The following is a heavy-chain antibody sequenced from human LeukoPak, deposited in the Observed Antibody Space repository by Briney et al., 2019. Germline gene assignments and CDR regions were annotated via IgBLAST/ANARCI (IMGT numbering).Heavy chain of an antibody. V-gene: IGHV3-66*01. CDR2: IYSGGST. CDR3: ASPDGGSSLDY. D-gene: IGHD6-13*01. CDR1: GFTFSSYS. J-gene: IGHJ4*02. Sequence: GGSLRLSCAASGFTFSSYSMNWVRQAPGKGLEWVSVIYSGGSTYYADSVKGRFTISRDNSKNTLYLQMNSLRAEDTAVYYCASPDGGSSLDYWGQGTLVTVSS.